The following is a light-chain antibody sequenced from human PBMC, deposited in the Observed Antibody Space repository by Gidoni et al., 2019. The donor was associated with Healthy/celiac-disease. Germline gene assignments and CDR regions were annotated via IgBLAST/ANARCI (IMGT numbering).Light chain of an antibody. CDR3: CSHAGSSYV. Sequence: QSALTQPRPVSGSPGQSVTISCTGTSSDVGGYNYVSWYQQHPGKAPKLMIYDVSKRPSGVPDRFSGSKSGNTASLTISGLQAEDEADYYCCSHAGSSYVFGTGTKVTVL. J-gene: IGLJ1*01. CDR2: DVS. V-gene: IGLV2-11*01. CDR1: SSDVGGYNY.